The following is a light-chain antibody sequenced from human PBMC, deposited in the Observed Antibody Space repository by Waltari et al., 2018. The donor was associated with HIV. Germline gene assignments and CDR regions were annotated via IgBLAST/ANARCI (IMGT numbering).Light chain of an antibody. V-gene: IGLV1-40*01. CDR1: SSHLGAGYD. Sequence: QSVLTQPPSVSGAPGPRVTIACTGGSSHLGAGYDVHWYRKFPGTAPKLLIYDTKKRPSGVPDRFSGSKSGTSASLAITGLQAEDEADYYCQSFDSSLSAVIFGGGTKLTVL. CDR2: DTK. J-gene: IGLJ2*01. CDR3: QSFDSSLSAVI.